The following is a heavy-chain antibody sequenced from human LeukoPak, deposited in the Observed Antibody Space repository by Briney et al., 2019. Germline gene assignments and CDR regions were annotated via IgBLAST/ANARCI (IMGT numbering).Heavy chain of an antibody. V-gene: IGHV4-39*01. D-gene: IGHD4/OR15-4a*01. CDR3: ARGSSMVASPRNWFDP. Sequence: SETLSLTCTVSGGSISSSSYYWGWIRQPPGKGLEWIGSIYYSGSTYYNPSLKSRVTISVDTSKNQFSLKLSSVTAADTAVYYCARGSSMVASPRNWFDPWGQGTLVTVSS. CDR2: IYYSGST. J-gene: IGHJ5*02. CDR1: GGSISSSSYY.